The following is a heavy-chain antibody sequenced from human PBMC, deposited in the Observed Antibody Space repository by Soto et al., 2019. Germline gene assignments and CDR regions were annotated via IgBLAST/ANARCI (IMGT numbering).Heavy chain of an antibody. D-gene: IGHD6-6*01. V-gene: IGHV3-21*01. Sequence: EVQLVESGGGLVKPGGSLRLSCAASGFTFSSYSMNWVRQAPGKGLEWVSSISSSSSYIYYADSVKGRFTISRDNAKNSLYLQMNGLRADDRAVYYCASDEQLVPDYWGQGSLVTVSS. CDR2: ISSSSSYI. CDR3: ASDEQLVPDY. CDR1: GFTFSSYS. J-gene: IGHJ4*02.